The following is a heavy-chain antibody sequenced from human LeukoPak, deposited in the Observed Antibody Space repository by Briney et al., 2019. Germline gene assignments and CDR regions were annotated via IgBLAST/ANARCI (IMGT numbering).Heavy chain of an antibody. J-gene: IGHJ6*03. V-gene: IGHV1-8*01. CDR2: MNPNSGNT. CDR3: ATSLTPSGWYRSLTPYYYYYMDV. D-gene: IGHD6-19*01. CDR1: GYTFTSYD. Sequence: ASVKVSCKASGYTFTSYDINWVRQATGQGVEWMGWMNPNSGNTGYAQKFQGRVTMTRNTSISTAYMELSSLRSEDTAVYYCATSLTPSGWYRSLTPYYYYYMDVWGKGTTVTVSS.